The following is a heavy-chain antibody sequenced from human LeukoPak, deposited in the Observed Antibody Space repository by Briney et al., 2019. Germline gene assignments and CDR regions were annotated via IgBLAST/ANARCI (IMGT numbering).Heavy chain of an antibody. CDR2: TYYRSKWYN. Sequence: SQTLSLTCAISGDSVSSNSAAWNWIRQSPSRGLEWLGRTYYRSKWYNDYAVSMKGRISISPDTSKNQLSLQMSSVTAADTAVYYCARDDSLIAVRWRYWGQGTLVTVSS. CDR1: GDSVSSNSAA. D-gene: IGHD6-19*01. J-gene: IGHJ4*02. CDR3: ARDDSLIAVRWRY. V-gene: IGHV6-1*01.